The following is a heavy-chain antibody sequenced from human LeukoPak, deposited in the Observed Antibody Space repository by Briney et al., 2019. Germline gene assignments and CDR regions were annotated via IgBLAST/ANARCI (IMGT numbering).Heavy chain of an antibody. V-gene: IGHV4-39*01. J-gene: IGHJ4*02. Sequence: KPSETLSLTCTVSGGSISSSSYYWAWIRQPPGKGLEWIGSIYYSGSTYYNPSLRSRVTISVDTSKNQFSLKLSSVTAADTAVYYCARSRERICSTAPCYVDLQAKWGQGTLVTVSS. CDR1: GGSISSSSYY. CDR2: IYYSGST. CDR3: ARSRERICSTAPCYVDLQAK. D-gene: IGHD2-2*01.